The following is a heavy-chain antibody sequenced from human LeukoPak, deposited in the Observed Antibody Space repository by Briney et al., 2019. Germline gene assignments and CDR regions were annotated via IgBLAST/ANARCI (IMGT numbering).Heavy chain of an antibody. CDR1: GFTFSSYS. V-gene: IGHV3-21*01. D-gene: IGHD1-26*01. CDR3: ARRGGSYYADDY. CDR2: ISSSSSYI. J-gene: IGHJ4*02. Sequence: PGGSLRLSCAASGFTFSSYSMNWVRQAPGKGLEWVSSISSSSSYIYYADSVKGRFTISRDNTKDSLYLQMSRLRAEDTAIYYCARRGGSYYADDYWGQGNQVTVSS.